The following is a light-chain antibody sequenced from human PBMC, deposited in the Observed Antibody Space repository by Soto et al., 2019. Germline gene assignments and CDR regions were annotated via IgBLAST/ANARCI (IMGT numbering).Light chain of an antibody. CDR2: EVS. V-gene: IGLV2-8*01. CDR1: NSDVGSYNY. J-gene: IGLJ1*01. Sequence: QSALTQPPSASGSPGQSVTISCTGKNSDVGSYNYVSWYQQHPGKAPELMIFEVSKRPSGVPDRFSGSKSGNTASLTVSGLQAEDEADYYCSSYAGTNTRYLFGTGTKLTVL. CDR3: SSYAGTNTRYL.